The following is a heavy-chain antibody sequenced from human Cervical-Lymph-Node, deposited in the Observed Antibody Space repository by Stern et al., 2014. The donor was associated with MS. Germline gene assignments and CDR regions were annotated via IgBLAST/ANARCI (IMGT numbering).Heavy chain of an antibody. CDR3: ARDSPSWGWCFDY. Sequence: VQLVESGGGLVKPGGSLRLSCAASGFTFSDHYMSWIRQAPGKWLAWVSCISSSGSTIYYSDSVKGRFTISRDNAKNSLYLQMNSLRAEDTAVYYCARDSPSWGWCFDYWGQGTLVTVSS. D-gene: IGHD6-19*01. V-gene: IGHV3-11*01. CDR2: ISSSGSTI. J-gene: IGHJ4*02. CDR1: GFTFSDHY.